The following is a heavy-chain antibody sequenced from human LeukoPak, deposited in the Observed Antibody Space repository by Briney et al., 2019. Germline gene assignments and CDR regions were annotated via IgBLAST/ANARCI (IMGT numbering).Heavy chain of an antibody. CDR3: AKDSNTGGYSFGS. V-gene: IGHV3-43*01. D-gene: IGHD5-12*01. CDR2: ISWDGGIT. J-gene: IGHJ4*02. CDR1: GFTFHHYS. Sequence: SGGSPRLSCAASGFTFHHYSMHWVRQPPGKGLEWVSLISWDGGITYYADSVRGRFTVSRDNGKNSLSLEMNSLRTEDTALYYCAKDSNTGGYSFGSWGQGTLVTVTS.